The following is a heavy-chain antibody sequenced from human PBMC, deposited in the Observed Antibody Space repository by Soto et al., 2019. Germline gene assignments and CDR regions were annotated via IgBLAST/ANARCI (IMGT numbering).Heavy chain of an antibody. J-gene: IGHJ5*02. V-gene: IGHV1-18*01. CDR1: GGTFSSYA. D-gene: IGHD3-3*01. Sequence: ASVKVSCKASGGTFSSYAISWVRQAPGQGLEWMGWISAYNGNTNYAQKLQGRVTMTTDTSTSTAYMELSSLRSEDTAVYYCARGFPLWFDPWGQGTLVTVSS. CDR3: ARGFPLWFDP. CDR2: ISAYNGNT.